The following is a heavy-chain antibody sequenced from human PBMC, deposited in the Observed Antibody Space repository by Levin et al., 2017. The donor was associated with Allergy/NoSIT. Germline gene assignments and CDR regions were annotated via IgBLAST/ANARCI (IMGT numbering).Heavy chain of an antibody. J-gene: IGHJ4*02. Sequence: KISCKASGGTFSSYAISWVRQAPGQGLEWMGGIIPIFGTANYAQKFQGRVTITADESTSTAYMELSSLRSEDTAVYYCARSYYDSSGNFDYWGQGTLVTVSS. CDR1: GGTFSSYA. V-gene: IGHV1-69*01. D-gene: IGHD3-22*01. CDR2: IIPIFGTA. CDR3: ARSYYDSSGNFDY.